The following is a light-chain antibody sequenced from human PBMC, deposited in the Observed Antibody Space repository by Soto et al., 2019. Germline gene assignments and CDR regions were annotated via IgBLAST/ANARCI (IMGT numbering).Light chain of an antibody. V-gene: IGKV1-39*01. J-gene: IGKJ4*02. CDR2: SSS. Sequence: DIQMTQSPPSLSASAGDIVTITCRASQNIGDYLSWYQQRPGKAPKLLIYSSSILHGAASSRFSGGGSGTDFTLTISDLQPEDFATYYCQPTFSTQISFGGGTKVEIK. CDR3: QPTFSTQIS. CDR1: QNIGDY.